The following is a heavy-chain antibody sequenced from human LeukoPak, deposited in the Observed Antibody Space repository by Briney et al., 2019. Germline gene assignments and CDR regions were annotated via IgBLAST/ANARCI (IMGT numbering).Heavy chain of an antibody. CDR3: ARHGWPQSEVDY. CDR1: GYTFSSYW. D-gene: IGHD5-24*01. Sequence: GESLKISCKGSGYTFSSYWIGGARQMPGKGLEWIGIIYPGDSDTRYSPSFQGQVTISADKSISTAYLQWSNLKASDTAMYYCARHGWPQSEVDYWGQGTLVTVSS. J-gene: IGHJ4*02. V-gene: IGHV5-51*01. CDR2: IYPGDSDT.